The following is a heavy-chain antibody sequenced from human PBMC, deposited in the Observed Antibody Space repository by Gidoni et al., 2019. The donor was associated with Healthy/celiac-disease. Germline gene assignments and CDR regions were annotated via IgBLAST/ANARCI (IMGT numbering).Heavy chain of an antibody. CDR2: ISYDGSNK. CDR3: AKEDIVVVPAAIGGIYYYYGMDV. CDR1: GFTFSSYG. Sequence: QVQLVESGGGVVQPGRSLRLSCAASGFTFSSYGMHWVRQAPGKGLEWVAVISYDGSNKYYADSVKGRFTISRDNSKNTLYLQMNSLRAEDTAVYYCAKEDIVVVPAAIGGIYYYYGMDVWGQGTTVTVSS. J-gene: IGHJ6*02. D-gene: IGHD2-2*02. V-gene: IGHV3-30*18.